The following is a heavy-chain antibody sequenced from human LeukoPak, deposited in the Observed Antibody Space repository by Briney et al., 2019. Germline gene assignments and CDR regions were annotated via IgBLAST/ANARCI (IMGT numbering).Heavy chain of an antibody. D-gene: IGHD3-9*01. Sequence: GGSLRLSCAASGFTFSSYSMNWVRQAPGKGLEWVSSISSSSSYIYYADSVKGRFTISRDNAKNSLYLQMNSLRAEDTAVYYCARDTYDILTGYYPCYFDYWGQGTLVTVSS. CDR1: GFTFSSYS. V-gene: IGHV3-21*01. CDR2: ISSSSSYI. J-gene: IGHJ4*02. CDR3: ARDTYDILTGYYPCYFDY.